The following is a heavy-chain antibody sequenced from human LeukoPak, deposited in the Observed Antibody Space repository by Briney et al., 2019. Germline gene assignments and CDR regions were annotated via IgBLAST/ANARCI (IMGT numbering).Heavy chain of an antibody. V-gene: IGHV4-4*02. CDR3: AGALGGHDF. CDR1: DDSITSSNW. Sequence: PSGTLSLTCAVSDDSITSSNWWSWVRQPPEKGLEWIGEIYHSGNTNYNPPLKSRVTISFDKSKNQFSLKLKSVTAADTAVYARAGALGGHDFWGQGSLVTVSS. J-gene: IGHJ4*02. CDR2: IYHSGNT. D-gene: IGHD3-16*01.